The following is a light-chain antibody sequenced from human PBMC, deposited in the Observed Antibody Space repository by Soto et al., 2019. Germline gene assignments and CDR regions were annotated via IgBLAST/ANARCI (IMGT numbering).Light chain of an antibody. CDR1: QSISSY. CDR2: AAS. V-gene: IGKV1-39*01. CDR3: QQGKKSPPIT. Sequence: QLNMHPSSLSASVGDRVTITCRASQSISSYLDWYQHKPGKAPKLLIYAASRLHSGVPSRFSGSGSGTDFTLTISSLQPEDVAIYYCQQGKKSPPITFAQRTRLEIK. J-gene: IGKJ5*01.